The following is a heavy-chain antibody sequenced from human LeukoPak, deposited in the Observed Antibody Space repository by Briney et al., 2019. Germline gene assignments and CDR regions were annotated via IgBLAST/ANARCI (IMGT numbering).Heavy chain of an antibody. V-gene: IGHV4-34*01. CDR2: MNHSGSA. CDR1: GGSFSGYD. J-gene: IGHJ3*02. CDR3: ARAIGAFDI. Sequence: PSETLSLTCAVYGGSFSGYDWTWIRQPPGKGLEWIGEMNHSGSANYNPALKSRVTISVDKSKHQVSLKLNSVTAADTAVYYCARAIGAFDIWGKGTMVTVSS. D-gene: IGHD1-26*01.